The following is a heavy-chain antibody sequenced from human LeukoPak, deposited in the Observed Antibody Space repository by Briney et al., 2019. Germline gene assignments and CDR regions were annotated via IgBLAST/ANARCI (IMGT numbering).Heavy chain of an antibody. D-gene: IGHD2-15*01. J-gene: IGHJ5*02. CDR1: GYTFTSYD. Sequence: ASVKVSCKASGYTFTSYDINWVRQATGQGLEWMGWMNPNSGNTGYAQKFQGRVTMTRNTSISTAFMELSSLRSEDTAVYYCARGVSGGSRRRVYHWFDPWGQGTLVTVSS. CDR2: MNPNSGNT. CDR3: ARGVSGGSRRRVYHWFDP. V-gene: IGHV1-8*01.